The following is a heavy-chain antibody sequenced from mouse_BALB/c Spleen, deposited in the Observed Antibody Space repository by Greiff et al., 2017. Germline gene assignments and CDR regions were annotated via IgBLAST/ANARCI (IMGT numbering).Heavy chain of an antibody. D-gene: IGHD1-1*01. J-gene: IGHJ4*01. CDR2: ISYSGST. Sequence: EVKLVESGPSLVKPSQTLSLTCSVTGDSITSGYWNWIRKFPGNKLEYMGYISYSGSTYYNPSLKSRISITRDTSKNQYYLQLNSVTTEDTATYYCARDGSRDYAMDYWGQGTSVTVSS. CDR1: GDSITSGY. CDR3: ARDGSRDYAMDY. V-gene: IGHV3-8*02.